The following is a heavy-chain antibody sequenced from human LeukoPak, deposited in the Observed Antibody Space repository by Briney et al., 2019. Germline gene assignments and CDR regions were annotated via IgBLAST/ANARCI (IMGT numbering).Heavy chain of an antibody. CDR3: ARAYGGNSDYFDY. CDR1: GGSISSGGYY. D-gene: IGHD4-23*01. V-gene: IGHV4-30-2*01. CDR2: IYHSGST. J-gene: IGHJ4*02. Sequence: SETLSLTCTVSGGSISSGGYYWSWIRQPPGKGPEWIWYIYHSGSTYYNPSLKSRVTISVDRSKNQFSLKLSSVTAADTAVYYCARAYGGNSDYFDYWGQGTLVTVSS.